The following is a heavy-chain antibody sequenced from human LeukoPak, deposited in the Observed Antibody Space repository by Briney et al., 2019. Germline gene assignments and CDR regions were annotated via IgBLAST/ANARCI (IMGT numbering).Heavy chain of an antibody. CDR1: GFTFSIYS. Sequence: PGGSLRLSCAASGFTFSIYSINWVRQAPGKGLEWVSSISNSSSYIYYADTVKGRFTISKDNAKNSLHLQMNSLRAKDTAVYYCARYPQPTADYYVSSGYFEYWGQGTLVTVSS. J-gene: IGHJ4*02. V-gene: IGHV3-21*01. CDR2: ISNSSSYI. D-gene: IGHD3-22*01. CDR3: ARYPQPTADYYVSSGYFEY.